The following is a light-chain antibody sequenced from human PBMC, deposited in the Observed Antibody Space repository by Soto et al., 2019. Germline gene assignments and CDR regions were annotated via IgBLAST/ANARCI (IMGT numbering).Light chain of an antibody. J-gene: IGKJ5*01. V-gene: IGKV1-39*01. Sequence: IQLTQSPSSLSASVGDRVTITCRASQSISSYLNWYQQKQGKAPKLLIYAASSLQSGVPSRFRGRGSGTEFTLPLSRLQPDDFETYYCQQYNSYSWTFGQGTRLE. CDR3: QQYNSYSWT. CDR1: QSISSY. CDR2: AAS.